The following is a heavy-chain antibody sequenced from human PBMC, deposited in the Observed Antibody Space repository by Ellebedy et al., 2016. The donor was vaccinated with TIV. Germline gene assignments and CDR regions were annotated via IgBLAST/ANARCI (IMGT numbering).Heavy chain of an antibody. CDR3: GKSGYGSGWSFDY. CDR1: GYTFIGYY. V-gene: IGHV1-2*02. J-gene: IGHJ4*02. CDR2: INPKNGDT. Sequence: AASVKVSCKASGYTFIGYYMHWVRQAPGQGLEWMGWINPKNGDTSYAQKFQGRVTMTRDPSISTAYMELSRLGSDDTAVYYCGKSGYGSGWSFDYWGQGTLATVSS. D-gene: IGHD6-19*01.